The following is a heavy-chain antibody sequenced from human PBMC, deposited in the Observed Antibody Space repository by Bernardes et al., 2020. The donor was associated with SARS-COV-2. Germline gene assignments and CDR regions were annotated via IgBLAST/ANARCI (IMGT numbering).Heavy chain of an antibody. Sequence: GGSLRLSCAASGFTFRSSTMNWVRQAPGMGLEWVSSISGTSVYIYYADSLKGRFTISRDNAKNSLYLQMNSLRAEDTAVYYCARGQMSTITFDIWGQGSMVTVSS. CDR1: GFTFRSST. D-gene: IGHD1-1*01. J-gene: IGHJ3*02. CDR3: ARGQMSTITFDI. V-gene: IGHV3-21*01. CDR2: ISGTSVYI.